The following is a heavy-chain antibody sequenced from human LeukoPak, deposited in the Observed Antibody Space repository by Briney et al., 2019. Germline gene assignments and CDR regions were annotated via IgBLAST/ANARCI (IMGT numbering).Heavy chain of an antibody. CDR1: GYTFINHG. V-gene: IGHV1-18*01. CDR3: ARDRYYGSGSYYNWFDP. J-gene: IGHJ5*02. Sequence: ASVKVSCKASGYTFINHGISWVRQAPGQGLEWMGWISGYGGNTNYAQKLQGRVTMTTDTSTSTAYMELRSLRSDDTAVYYCARDRYYGSGSYYNWFDPWGQGTLVTVSS. D-gene: IGHD3-10*01. CDR2: ISGYGGNT.